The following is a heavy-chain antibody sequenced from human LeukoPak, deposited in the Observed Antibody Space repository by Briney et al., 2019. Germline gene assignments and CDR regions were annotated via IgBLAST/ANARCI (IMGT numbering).Heavy chain of an antibody. V-gene: IGHV3-30*04. CDR1: GFTFNGYS. CDR3: ASAYTYVRLGDH. D-gene: IGHD3-16*01. J-gene: IGHJ4*02. Sequence: GGSLRLSCAASGFTFNGYSMHWVRQAPGNGLEWVAVMSSNGSKKYYADSVKGRFTISRDNAKNTLFLQMNSLRAEDTAVYYCASAYTYVRLGDHWGQGTLVTVSS. CDR2: MSSNGSKK.